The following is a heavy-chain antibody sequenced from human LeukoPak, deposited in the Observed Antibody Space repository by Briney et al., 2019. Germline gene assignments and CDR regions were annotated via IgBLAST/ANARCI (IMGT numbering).Heavy chain of an antibody. Sequence: SVKVSCKASGGTFSSYAISWVRQAPGQGLEWMGGIIPISGTANYAQKFQGRVTITADKSTSTAYMELSSLRSEDTAVYYCASTWYSDYYYYMDVWGKGTTVTVSS. J-gene: IGHJ6*03. CDR2: IIPISGTA. CDR1: GGTFSSYA. D-gene: IGHD2-15*01. V-gene: IGHV1-69*06. CDR3: ASTWYSDYYYYMDV.